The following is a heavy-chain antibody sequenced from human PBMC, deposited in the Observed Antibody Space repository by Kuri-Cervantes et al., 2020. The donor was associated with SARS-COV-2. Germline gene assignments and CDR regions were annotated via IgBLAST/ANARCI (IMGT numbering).Heavy chain of an antibody. CDR1: GFTFSSYA. D-gene: IGHD3-22*01. Sequence: LSLTCAASGFTFSSYAMSWVRQAPGKGLEWVSVIYSGGSTYYADSVKGRFTISRDNSKNTLYLQMNSLRAEDTAVYYCAREMTYYYDSGYFDYWGQGTLVTVSS. V-gene: IGHV3-66*01. CDR3: AREMTYYYDSGYFDY. J-gene: IGHJ4*02. CDR2: IYSGGST.